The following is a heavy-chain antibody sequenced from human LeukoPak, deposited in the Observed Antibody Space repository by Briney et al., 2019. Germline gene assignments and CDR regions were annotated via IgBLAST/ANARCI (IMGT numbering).Heavy chain of an antibody. J-gene: IGHJ6*03. CDR1: GYTFTSYD. CDR2: MNPNSGNT. CDR3: ARVYGSGSYFYLDV. Sequence: GASVKVSCKASGYTFTSYDINWVRQATGQGLEGMGWMNPNSGNTGYAQKLQGRVTMTTDTSTSTAYMELRSLRSDDTAVYYCARVYGSGSYFYLDVWGKGTTVTISS. V-gene: IGHV1-8*02. D-gene: IGHD3-10*01.